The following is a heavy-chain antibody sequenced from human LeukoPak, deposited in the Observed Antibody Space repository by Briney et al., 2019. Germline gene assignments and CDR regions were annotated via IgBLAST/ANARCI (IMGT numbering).Heavy chain of an antibody. V-gene: IGHV1-8*01. Sequence: ASVKVSCKASGYTLTSYDINWVRQATGQGLEWMGWINPNSGNTGYAQKFQGRVTMTRNTSISTAYMELSSLRSEDTAVYYCARAPYYGSTIYYYYMDVWGKGTTVTVSS. J-gene: IGHJ6*03. CDR1: GYTLTSYD. D-gene: IGHD3-10*01. CDR2: INPNSGNT. CDR3: ARAPYYGSTIYYYYMDV.